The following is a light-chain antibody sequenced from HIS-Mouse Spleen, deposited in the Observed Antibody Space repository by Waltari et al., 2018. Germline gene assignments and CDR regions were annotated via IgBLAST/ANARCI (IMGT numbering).Light chain of an antibody. CDR3: SSYAGSNNLV. J-gene: IGLJ2*01. V-gene: IGLV2-8*01. CDR1: SSDLGCYKY. Sequence: QSALTQPPSASGSPGQSVTIPCTGTSSDLGCYKYVALYQQHPGKAPKLMIYEVSKRPSGVPDRFSGSKSGNTASLTVSGLQAEDEADYYCSSYAGSNNLVFGGGTKLTVL. CDR2: EVS.